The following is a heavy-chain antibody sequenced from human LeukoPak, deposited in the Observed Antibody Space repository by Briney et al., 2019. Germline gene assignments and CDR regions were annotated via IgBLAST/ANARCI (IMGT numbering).Heavy chain of an antibody. CDR3: ARGSDDYGGPWYFDL. J-gene: IGHJ2*01. Sequence: PSETLSLTCAVSGGSISSGGYSWSWIRQPPGKGLEWIGYIYHSGSTYYNPSLKSRVTISVDRSKNQFSLKLSSVTAADTAVYYCARGSDDYGGPWYFDLWGRGTLVTVSS. CDR2: IYHSGST. D-gene: IGHD4-23*01. V-gene: IGHV4-30-2*01. CDR1: GGSISSGGYS.